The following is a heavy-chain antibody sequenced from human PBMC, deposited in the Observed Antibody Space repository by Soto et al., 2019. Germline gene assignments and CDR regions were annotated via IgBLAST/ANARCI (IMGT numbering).Heavy chain of an antibody. CDR3: ARGSAWSGTNWFDP. D-gene: IGHD6-19*01. J-gene: IGHJ5*02. CDR2: VHHSGST. V-gene: IGHV4-59*08. Sequence: SGTLSLTCTVSGGSLNNYFRSWIRQPPGKGLEWIGYVHHSGSTSYNPSLKSRVTMSVDKSRNQISLRLSSVTAADTAVYFCARGSAWSGTNWFDPWGQGSLVTVSS. CDR1: GGSLNNYF.